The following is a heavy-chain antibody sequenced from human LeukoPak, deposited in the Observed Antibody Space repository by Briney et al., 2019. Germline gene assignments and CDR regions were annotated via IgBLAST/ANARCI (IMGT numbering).Heavy chain of an antibody. CDR1: EDTFKRYA. J-gene: IGHJ4*02. V-gene: IGHV1-69*06. CDR2: IIPSFGTP. CDR3: AEGPSDGDFDY. D-gene: IGHD3-10*01. Sequence: SVKVSCKASEDTFKRYAFSWVRQAPGQGLEWMGGIIPSFGTPNYAQKFQGRVTITADKSTSTAYMELSSLRSEDTAVYYCAEGPSDGDFDYWGQGTLVTVSS.